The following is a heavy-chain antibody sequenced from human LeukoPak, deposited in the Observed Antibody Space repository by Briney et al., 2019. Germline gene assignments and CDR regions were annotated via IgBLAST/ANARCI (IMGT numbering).Heavy chain of an antibody. J-gene: IGHJ3*02. CDR2: VFSSGAT. Sequence: SETLSLTCTVSGASISDTAWSWVRQPAGRGLEWIGRVFSSGATLYNPSLNGRVSMSVDASKKQVSLKVTPVTVADTAVYYCARDDKGYYDGRWTAFVIWGQGTVVTVSS. CDR1: GASISDTA. V-gene: IGHV4-4*07. D-gene: IGHD4-23*01. CDR3: ARDDKGYYDGRWTAFVI.